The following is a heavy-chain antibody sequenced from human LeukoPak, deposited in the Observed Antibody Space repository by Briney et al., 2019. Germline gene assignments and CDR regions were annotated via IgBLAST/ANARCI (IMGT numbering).Heavy chain of an antibody. J-gene: IGHJ5*02. Sequence: PGGSLRLSCAASGFTFSSYAMHWVRQAPGKGPEWVAVISYDGSNKYYADSVKGRFTISRDNSKNTLYLQMNSLRAEDTAVYYCAREVLRVWFDPWGQGTLVTVSS. CDR2: ISYDGSNK. V-gene: IGHV3-30-3*01. CDR3: AREVLRVWFDP. D-gene: IGHD5-12*01. CDR1: GFTFSSYA.